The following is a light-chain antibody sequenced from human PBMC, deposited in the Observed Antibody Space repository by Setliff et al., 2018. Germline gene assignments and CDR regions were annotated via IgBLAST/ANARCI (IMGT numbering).Light chain of an antibody. CDR1: SSDVGGYNY. V-gene: IGLV2-8*01. CDR2: EVS. Sequence: QSALTQPPSASGSPGQSVTISCTGTSSDVGGYNYVSWYQQHPGKAPKLMIYEVSKRPLGVPDRFSGSKSGNTASLTVSGLQAEDEADYYCSSYAGSNTPYVFGTGTKV. CDR3: SSYAGSNTPYV. J-gene: IGLJ1*01.